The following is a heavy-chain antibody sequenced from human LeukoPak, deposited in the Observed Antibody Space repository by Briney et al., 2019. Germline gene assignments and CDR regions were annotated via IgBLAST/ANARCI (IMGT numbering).Heavy chain of an antibody. Sequence: SETLSLTCTVSGGSISSYYWSWIRQPPGKGLEWIGYIYYSGSTNYNPSLKSRVTISVDTSKNQFSLKLSSVTAADTAVYYCARIVGATWSYAFDIWGQGTMVTVSS. CDR1: GGSISSYY. CDR2: IYYSGST. J-gene: IGHJ3*02. V-gene: IGHV4-59*12. D-gene: IGHD1-26*01. CDR3: ARIVGATWSYAFDI.